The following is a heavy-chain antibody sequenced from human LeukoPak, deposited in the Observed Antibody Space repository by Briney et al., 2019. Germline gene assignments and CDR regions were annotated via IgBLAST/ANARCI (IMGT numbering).Heavy chain of an antibody. J-gene: IGHJ3*02. CDR3: ARDQLWNEEAFDI. V-gene: IGHV4-4*02. CDR2: IYHSGST. Sequence: SETLSLTCAVSGGSISSSNWWSWVRQPPGKGLEWIGEIYHSGSTYYNPSLKSRVTISVDTSKNQFSLKLSSVTAADTAVYYCARDQLWNEEAFDIWGQGTMVTVSS. CDR1: GGSISSSNW. D-gene: IGHD5-18*01.